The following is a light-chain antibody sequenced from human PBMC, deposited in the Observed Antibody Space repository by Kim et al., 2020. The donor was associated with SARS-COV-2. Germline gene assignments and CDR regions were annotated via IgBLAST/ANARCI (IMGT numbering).Light chain of an antibody. Sequence: DIQMTQSPSALSASVGDRVTITCRASQSISSWLAWYQQKPGRAPNLLVYKASSVESGVPSRFSGSGSGTEFTLTISSLHPDDFATYYCQQYNAFPRTFVQGTTVDIK. J-gene: IGKJ1*01. CDR3: QQYNAFPRT. V-gene: IGKV1-5*03. CDR2: KAS. CDR1: QSISSW.